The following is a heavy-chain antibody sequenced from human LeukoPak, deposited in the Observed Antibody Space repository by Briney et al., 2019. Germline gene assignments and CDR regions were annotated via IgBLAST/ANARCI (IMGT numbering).Heavy chain of an antibody. V-gene: IGHV1-2*02. CDR1: GYTFTGYY. CDR3: ATGLTKLLVAFDI. Sequence: GASVKVSCKASGYTFTGYYMHWVRQAPGQGLEWMGWINPNSGGTNYAQRFQGRVTMTRDTSISTAYMVLSRLRSDDTAVYYCATGLTKLLVAFDIWGQGTMVTVSS. J-gene: IGHJ3*02. CDR2: INPNSGGT. D-gene: IGHD2/OR15-2a*01.